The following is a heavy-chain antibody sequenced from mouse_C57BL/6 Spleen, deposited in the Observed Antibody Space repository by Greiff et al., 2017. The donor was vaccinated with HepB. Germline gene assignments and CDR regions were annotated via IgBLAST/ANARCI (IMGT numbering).Heavy chain of an antibody. CDR2: IDPEDGDT. J-gene: IGHJ2*01. CDR1: GFNIKDYY. CDR3: TFLLTTVVAPTDY. D-gene: IGHD1-1*01. Sequence: EVQLQQSGAELVRPGASVKLSCTASGFNIKDYYMHWVKQRPEQGLEWIGRIDPEDGDTKYAPKFQGKATMTADTSSNTAYLQLSSLTSEDTAVYYCTFLLTTVVAPTDYWGQGTTLTVSS. V-gene: IGHV14-1*01.